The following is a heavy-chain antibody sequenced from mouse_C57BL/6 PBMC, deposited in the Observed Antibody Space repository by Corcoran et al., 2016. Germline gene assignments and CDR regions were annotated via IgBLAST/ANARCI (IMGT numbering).Heavy chain of an antibody. V-gene: IGHV1-26*01. CDR3: ARRYYGSPFDY. Sequence: EVQLQQSGPELVKPGASVKISCKASGYTFTDYYMNWVKQSHGKSLEWIGDINTNNGGTSYNQKFKGKATLTVDKSSSTAYMELRSLTSEDSAVYYCARRYYGSPFDYWGQGTTLTVSS. J-gene: IGHJ2*01. CDR1: GYTFTDYY. CDR2: INTNNGGT. D-gene: IGHD1-1*01.